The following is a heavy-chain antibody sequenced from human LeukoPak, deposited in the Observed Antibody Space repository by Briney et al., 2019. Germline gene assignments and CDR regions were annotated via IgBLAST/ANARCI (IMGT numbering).Heavy chain of an antibody. CDR1: GFTFSSYA. CDR3: AKDWMSTIINYFDY. Sequence: QAGGSLRLSCAASGFTFSSYAMSWVRQAPGKGLEWVSAISGSGGSTYYADSVKGRFTISRDNSKNILYLQMNSLRAEDTAVYYCAKDWMSTIINYFDYWGQGTLVTVSS. J-gene: IGHJ4*02. D-gene: IGHD5-12*01. V-gene: IGHV3-23*01. CDR2: ISGSGGST.